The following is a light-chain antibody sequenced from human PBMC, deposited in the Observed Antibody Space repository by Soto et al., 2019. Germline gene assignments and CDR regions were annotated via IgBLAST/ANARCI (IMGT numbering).Light chain of an antibody. J-gene: IGKJ1*01. CDR3: HQYNNWPWT. CDR2: AAS. CDR1: QRVSSH. V-gene: IGKV3-15*01. Sequence: TVMPQSTVTLSVSPGDTATLSCMASQRVSSHLAWYQQKPGQAPRLLIYAASTRATGIPVRFSGSGSETEFTLTIRSLQSEDFALYYCHQYNNWPWTFGQGTKVDIK.